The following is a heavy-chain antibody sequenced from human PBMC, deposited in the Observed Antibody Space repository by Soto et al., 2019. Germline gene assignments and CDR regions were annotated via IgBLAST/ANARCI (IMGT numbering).Heavy chain of an antibody. CDR2: ISYDGSNK. V-gene: IGHV3-30-3*01. J-gene: IGHJ6*02. CDR3: ARDIVVVVAATFGFYYYGMDV. CDR1: GFTFGSYA. D-gene: IGHD2-15*01. Sequence: GGSLRLSCAASGFTFGSYAMHWVRQAPGKGLEWVAVISYDGSNKYYADSVKGRFTISRDNSKNTLYLQMNSLRAEDTAVYYCARDIVVVVAATFGFYYYGMDVWGQGTTVTVSS.